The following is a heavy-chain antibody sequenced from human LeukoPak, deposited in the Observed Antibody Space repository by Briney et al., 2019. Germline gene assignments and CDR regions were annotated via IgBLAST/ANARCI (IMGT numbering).Heavy chain of an antibody. Sequence: ASVKVSCKASGYTFTGYYMHWVRQAPGKGRECGGWVNPNSGGTSYAQKFQGRVTMTRDTSTSTVYMELSSLRSEDTAAYYCARAYYDFWSGYYYYYMDVWGKGTTVTVSS. CDR1: GYTFTGYY. CDR3: ARAYYDFWSGYYYYYMDV. V-gene: IGHV1-2*02. D-gene: IGHD3-3*01. J-gene: IGHJ6*03. CDR2: VNPNSGGT.